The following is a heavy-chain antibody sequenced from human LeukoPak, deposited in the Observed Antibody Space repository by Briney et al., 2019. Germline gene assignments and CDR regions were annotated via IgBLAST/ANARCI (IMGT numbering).Heavy chain of an antibody. CDR3: ARTYYYDSSGYYPGGEFDP. Sequence: GGSLRLSCAASGFTFSSYGMSWVRQAPGKGLEWVSAISGSGGSTYYADSVKGRFTISRDNSKNTLYLQMNSLRAEDTAVYYCARTYYYDSSGYYPGGEFDPWGQGTLVTVSS. CDR2: ISGSGGST. V-gene: IGHV3-23*01. D-gene: IGHD3-22*01. CDR1: GFTFSSYG. J-gene: IGHJ5*02.